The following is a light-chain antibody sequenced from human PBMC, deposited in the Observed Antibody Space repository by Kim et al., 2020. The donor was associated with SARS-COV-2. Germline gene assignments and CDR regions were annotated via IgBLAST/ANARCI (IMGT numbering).Light chain of an antibody. CDR1: QSVSSSY. Sequence: EIVLKQSPGTLSLSPGERATLSCRASQSVSSSYLAWYQQKPGQAPRLLIYGTSSRATGITDRFSGSGSGTDFTLSISRLEPEDCAVYYCQQYGAPRFTFGQGTRVEIK. V-gene: IGKV3-20*01. CDR3: QQYGAPRFT. J-gene: IGKJ5*01. CDR2: GTS.